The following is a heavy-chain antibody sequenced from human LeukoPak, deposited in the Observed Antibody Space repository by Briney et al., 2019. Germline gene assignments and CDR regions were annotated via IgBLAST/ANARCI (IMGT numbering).Heavy chain of an antibody. D-gene: IGHD3-3*01. Sequence: GGSLRLSCAASGFTFSSYSMNWVRQAPGKGLEWVSSISSSSSYIYYADSVKGRFTISRDNSKNTLYLQMNSLRAEDTAVYYCAKDRHFGVVPDAFDIWGQGTMVTVSS. CDR2: ISSSSSYI. CDR1: GFTFSSYS. J-gene: IGHJ3*02. CDR3: AKDRHFGVVPDAFDI. V-gene: IGHV3-21*04.